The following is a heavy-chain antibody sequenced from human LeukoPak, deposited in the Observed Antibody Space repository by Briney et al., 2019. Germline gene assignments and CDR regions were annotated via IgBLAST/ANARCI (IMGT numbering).Heavy chain of an antibody. CDR2: IYPYSGGT. Sequence: ASVKVSCKASGYTFTGYYMHWVRQAPGQGLEWIGWIYPYSGGTNYAQKFQGRVTMTRDTSISTAYMELSRLRSDDTAVYYCAREGNEYDMLTGYYRSRWFDPWGQGTLVTVSS. J-gene: IGHJ5*02. D-gene: IGHD3-9*01. V-gene: IGHV1-2*02. CDR3: AREGNEYDMLTGYYRSRWFDP. CDR1: GYTFTGYY.